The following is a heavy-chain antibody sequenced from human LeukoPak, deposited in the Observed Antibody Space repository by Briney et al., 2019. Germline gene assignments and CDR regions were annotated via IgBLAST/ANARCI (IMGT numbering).Heavy chain of an antibody. Sequence: ASVKVSCKASGYTFTSYDINWVRQATGQGLEWMGWMNPNSGNTGYAQKFQGRVTMTRNTSISTAYMELSSLRSEDTAVYYCAREREYYYDSSGYRNWGQGTLVTVPS. CDR3: AREREYYYDSSGYRN. CDR2: MNPNSGNT. CDR1: GYTFTSYD. J-gene: IGHJ4*02. V-gene: IGHV1-8*01. D-gene: IGHD3-22*01.